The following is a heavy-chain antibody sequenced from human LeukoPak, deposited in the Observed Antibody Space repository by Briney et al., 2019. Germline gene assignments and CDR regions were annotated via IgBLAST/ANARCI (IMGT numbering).Heavy chain of an antibody. Sequence: PGGSLGLSCAASGFTFSDYYMSWIRQAPGKGLEWVSYISSSGSTIYYADSVKGRFTISRDNAKNSLYLQMNSLRAEDTAVYYCARWKRFSGSRPLEDAFGIWGQETMVTVSS. CDR1: GFTFSDYY. CDR3: ARWKRFSGSRPLEDAFGI. CDR2: ISSSGSTI. J-gene: IGHJ3*02. D-gene: IGHD1-1*01. V-gene: IGHV3-11*01.